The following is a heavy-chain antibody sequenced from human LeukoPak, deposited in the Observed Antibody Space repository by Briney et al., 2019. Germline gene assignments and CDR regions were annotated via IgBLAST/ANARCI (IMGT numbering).Heavy chain of an antibody. V-gene: IGHV4-4*07. Sequence: PSETLSLTCAVSGYSISSGYYWGWIRQPAGKGLEWIGRIYTSGSTNYNPSLKSRVTMSVDTSKNQFSLKLSSVTAADTAVYYCARADSSGCYYFDYWGQGTLVTVSS. D-gene: IGHD6-19*01. CDR1: GYSISSGYY. CDR3: ARADSSGCYYFDY. J-gene: IGHJ4*02. CDR2: IYTSGST.